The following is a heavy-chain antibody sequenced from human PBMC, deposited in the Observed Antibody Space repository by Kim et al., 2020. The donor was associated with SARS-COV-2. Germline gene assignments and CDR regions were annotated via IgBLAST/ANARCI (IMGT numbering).Heavy chain of an antibody. Sequence: ASVKVSCKVSGYTLTELSMHWVRQAPGKGLEWMGGFDPEDGETIYAQKFQGRVTMTEDTSTDTAYMELSSLRSEDTAVYYCANRGRDGYNPYWFDPWGQGTLVTVSS. CDR1: GYTLTELS. CDR3: ANRGRDGYNPYWFDP. V-gene: IGHV1-24*01. CDR2: FDPEDGET. D-gene: IGHD5-12*01. J-gene: IGHJ5*02.